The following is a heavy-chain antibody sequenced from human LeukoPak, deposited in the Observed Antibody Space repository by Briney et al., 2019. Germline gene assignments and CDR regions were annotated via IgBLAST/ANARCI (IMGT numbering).Heavy chain of an antibody. CDR2: IYTSGST. J-gene: IGHJ6*03. V-gene: IGHV4-61*02. Sequence: SETLSLTCTVSGDSISSGDYYWSWIRQPAGKGLEWIGRIYTSGSTNYNPSLKSRVTISVDTSKNQFSLKLSSVTAADTAVYYCAREGGGYSYGNDYYYYYMDVWGKGTTVTISS. CDR3: AREGGGYSYGNDYYYYYMDV. D-gene: IGHD5-18*01. CDR1: GDSISSGDYY.